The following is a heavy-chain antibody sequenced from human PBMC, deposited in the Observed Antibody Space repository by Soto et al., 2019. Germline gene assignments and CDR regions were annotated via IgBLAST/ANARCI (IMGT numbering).Heavy chain of an antibody. CDR2: INHSGST. CDR3: ARDRNSGSRPDASDI. CDR1: GGSFSGYY. J-gene: IGHJ3*02. V-gene: IGHV4-34*01. D-gene: IGHD1-26*01. Sequence: SETLSLTCAVYGGSFSGYYWSWIRQPPGKGLEWIGEINHSGSTNYNPSLKSRVTISVDTSKNQFSLKLSSVTAADTAVYYCARDRNSGSRPDASDIWGQGTMVTVSS.